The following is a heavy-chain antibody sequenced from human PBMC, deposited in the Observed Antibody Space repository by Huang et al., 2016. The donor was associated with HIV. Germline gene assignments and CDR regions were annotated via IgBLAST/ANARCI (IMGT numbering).Heavy chain of an antibody. CDR2: IIPILGTA. V-gene: IGHV1-69*13. Sequence: QVQLVQSGAEVKKPGSSVKVSCKASGGTFSSYAISWVRQAPGQGLEWGGGIIPILGTANYAQKFQGRVTITADESTSTAYMELSSLRSEDTAVYYCARARGYYDSSVSYYFDYWGQGTLVTVSS. D-gene: IGHD3-22*01. J-gene: IGHJ4*02. CDR1: GGTFSSYA. CDR3: ARARGYYDSSVSYYFDY.